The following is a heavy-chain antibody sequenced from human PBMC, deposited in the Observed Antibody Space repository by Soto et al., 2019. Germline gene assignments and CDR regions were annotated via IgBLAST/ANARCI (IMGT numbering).Heavy chain of an antibody. V-gene: IGHV1-18*01. CDR1: GYTFTSYG. D-gene: IGHD1-1*01. Sequence: QVHLVQSGAEVKKPGASVKVSCKASGYTFTSYGITWVRQAPGQGLEWMGWISAHNGNTDYAQKLQGRVIVTRDTSSSSAYMELRSLRSDDTAVYYCARGRYGDYWGQGALVTVSS. CDR3: ARGRYGDY. J-gene: IGHJ4*02. CDR2: ISAHNGNT.